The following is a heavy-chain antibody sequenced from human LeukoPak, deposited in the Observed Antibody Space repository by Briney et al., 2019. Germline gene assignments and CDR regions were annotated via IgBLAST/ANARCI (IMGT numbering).Heavy chain of an antibody. J-gene: IGHJ4*02. Sequence: SETLSLTCTVSGGSISSYYWSWIRQPAGKGLEWIGRIYYSGSTYYNPSLKSRVTISVDTSKNQFSLKLSSVTAADTAVYYCARRYYSGSGSYPAHIDYWGQGTLVTVSS. CDR1: GGSISSYY. V-gene: IGHV4-59*05. D-gene: IGHD3-10*01. CDR3: ARRYYSGSGSYPAHIDY. CDR2: IYYSGST.